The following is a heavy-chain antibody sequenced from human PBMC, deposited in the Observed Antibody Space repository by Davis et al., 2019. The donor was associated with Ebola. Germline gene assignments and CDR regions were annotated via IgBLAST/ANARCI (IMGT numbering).Heavy chain of an antibody. Sequence: PGGSLRLSCAASGLTFDDYAMHWVRQAPGKGLEWVSGISWNSGSIGYADSVKGRFTISRDNAKNSLYLQMNSLRAEDTALYYCAKDMGYSYGFRGWFDPWGQGTLVTVSS. V-gene: IGHV3-9*01. CDR1: GLTFDDYA. CDR3: AKDMGYSYGFRGWFDP. J-gene: IGHJ5*02. D-gene: IGHD5-18*01. CDR2: ISWNSGSI.